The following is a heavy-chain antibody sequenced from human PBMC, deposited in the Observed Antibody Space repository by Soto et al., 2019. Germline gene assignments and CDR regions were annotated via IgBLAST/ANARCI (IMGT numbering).Heavy chain of an antibody. CDR1: GGSISSYY. CDR2: IYYSGST. Sequence: PSETLSLTCTVSGGSISSYYWSWIRQPPGKGLEWIGYIYYSGSTNYNPSLKSRVTISVDTSKNQFALKLSSVTAADTAVYYCARGGQLLFPNELWFDPWGQGTLVTVSS. CDR3: ARGGQLLFPNELWFDP. J-gene: IGHJ5*02. V-gene: IGHV4-59*01. D-gene: IGHD6-6*01.